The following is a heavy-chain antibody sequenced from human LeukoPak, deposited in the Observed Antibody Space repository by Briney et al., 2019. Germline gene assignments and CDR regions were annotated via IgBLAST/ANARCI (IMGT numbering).Heavy chain of an antibody. CDR1: GGSISSYY. J-gene: IGHJ3*02. CDR3: ARYSSNDAFDI. D-gene: IGHD6-13*01. V-gene: IGHV4-59*01. CDR2: IYYSGST. Sequence: SETLSLTCTVSGGSISSYYWSWIRQPPGKGPEWIGYIYYSGSTNYNPSLKSRVTISVDTSKNQFSLKLSSVTAADTAVYYCARYSSNDAFDIWGQGTMVTVSS.